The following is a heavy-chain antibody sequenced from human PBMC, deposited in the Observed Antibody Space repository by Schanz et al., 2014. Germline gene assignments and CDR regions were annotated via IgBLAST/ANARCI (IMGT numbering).Heavy chain of an antibody. V-gene: IGHV3-30*04. Sequence: QVQLVESGGGVVQPGRSLRLSCAASGFTFGSYPIHWVRQAPGKGLEWVAVISHDGNNKYYGDSVKGRFTISRDNSKNTVYLLMNSLRVEDTAVYYCARVVAAAPQGCNYWGWGTLVTFSS. CDR3: ARVVAAAPQGCNY. D-gene: IGHD2-15*01. CDR1: GFTFGSYP. J-gene: IGHJ4*02. CDR2: ISHDGNNK.